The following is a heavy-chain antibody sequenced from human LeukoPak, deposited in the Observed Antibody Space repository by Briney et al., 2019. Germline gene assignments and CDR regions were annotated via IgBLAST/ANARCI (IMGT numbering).Heavy chain of an antibody. CDR3: ARQRKSPPPSIAVY. J-gene: IGHJ4*02. CDR1: GGSISSSSYY. D-gene: IGHD6-19*01. V-gene: IGHV4-39*01. Sequence: SETLSLTCTVSGGSISSSSYYWGWIRQPPGKGLEWIGSIYYSGSTYYNPSLKSRVTISVHTSKNQFSLKLSSVTAADTAVYYCARQRKSPPPSIAVYWGQGTLVTVSS. CDR2: IYYSGST.